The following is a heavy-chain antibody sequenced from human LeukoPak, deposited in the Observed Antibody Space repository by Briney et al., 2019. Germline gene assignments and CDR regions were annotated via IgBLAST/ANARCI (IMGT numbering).Heavy chain of an antibody. CDR3: ARTTEGGYTYDYFYYYYMDV. D-gene: IGHD5-18*01. V-gene: IGHV4-4*02. Sequence: SGTLSLTCVVSGGSISSTNWWSWVRQPPGKGLEWIGEIYHSGSTNYNPSLKSRVTISVDTSKNQFSLKLSSVTAADTAVYYCARTTEGGYTYDYFYYYYMDVWGKGTTVTISS. CDR2: IYHSGST. J-gene: IGHJ6*03. CDR1: GGSISSTNW.